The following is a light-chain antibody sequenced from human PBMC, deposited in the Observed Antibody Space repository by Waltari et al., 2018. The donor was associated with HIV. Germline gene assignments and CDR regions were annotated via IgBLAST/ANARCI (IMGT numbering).Light chain of an antibody. J-gene: IGKJ4*01. CDR3: QQYCGARNT. V-gene: IGKV3-20*01. CDR2: GAS. Sequence: VLTQPPGTLSLSPGERATLSCRASQSVTASYLVWYQQKAGQAPKLLIYGASTRATGIPDRFSGSGSGTDFTLTISSLEPEDVAVYYCQQYCGARNTFGGGTKVEIK. CDR1: QSVTASY.